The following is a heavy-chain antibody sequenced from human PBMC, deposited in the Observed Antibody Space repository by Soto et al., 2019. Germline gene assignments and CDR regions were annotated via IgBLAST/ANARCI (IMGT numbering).Heavy chain of an antibody. CDR2: ISSSSSTI. CDR1: GFIYSSYS. CDR3: AKEMTSGYYLFDY. Sequence: GGSLRLSCAASGFIYSSYSMNWVRQAPGKGLEWVSYISSSSSTIHYADSVKGRLTISRDNAKNSLNLQMNSLRAEDAAVYYCAKEMTSGYYLFDYWGQGTLVTVSS. J-gene: IGHJ4*02. D-gene: IGHD3-22*01. V-gene: IGHV3-48*01.